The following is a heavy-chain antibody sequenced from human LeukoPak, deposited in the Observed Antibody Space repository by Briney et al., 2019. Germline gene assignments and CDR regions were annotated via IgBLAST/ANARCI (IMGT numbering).Heavy chain of an antibody. D-gene: IGHD6-19*01. CDR2: IIPIFGTA. CDR1: GGTFSSYA. CDR3: ARGVAGRGDY. V-gene: IGHV1-69*13. Sequence: ASVKVSCKASGGTFSSYAISWVRQAPGQGLEWMGGIIPIFGTANYAQKFQGRVTITADESTSTAYMELSSLRSDDTAVYYCARGVAGRGDYWGQGTLVTVSS. J-gene: IGHJ4*02.